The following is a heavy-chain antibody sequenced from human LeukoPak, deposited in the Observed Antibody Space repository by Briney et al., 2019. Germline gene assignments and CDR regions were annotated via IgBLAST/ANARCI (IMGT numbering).Heavy chain of an antibody. CDR2: IYPGDSDT. CDR3: ARQGGYEIDY. D-gene: IGHD5-12*01. Sequence: PGESLKISCQASGYTSITYWIGWVRQMPGKGLEWMGIIYPGDSDTSYSPSFQGQVTISADKSISTAYLQWSSLKASDTAMYYCARQGGYEIDYWGQGTLVTVSS. V-gene: IGHV5-51*01. CDR1: GYTSITYW. J-gene: IGHJ4*02.